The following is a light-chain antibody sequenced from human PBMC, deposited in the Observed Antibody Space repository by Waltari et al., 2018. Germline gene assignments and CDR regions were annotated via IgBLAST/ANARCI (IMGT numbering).Light chain of an antibody. CDR3: QSADNTGDYVL. CDR2: RDT. Sequence: SSDLPQPPSVSLPPGQTATLPSPAAALAKQFVSWYQQKPGQAPVLVMFRDTERPSGIPERFSGSGSGTTVTLTISGVQAEDEADYYCQSADNTGDYVLFGGGTKLTVL. J-gene: IGLJ3*02. CDR1: ALAKQF. V-gene: IGLV3-25*03.